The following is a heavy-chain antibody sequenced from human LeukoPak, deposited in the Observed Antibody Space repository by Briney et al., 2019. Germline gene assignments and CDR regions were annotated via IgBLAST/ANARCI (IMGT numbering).Heavy chain of an antibody. Sequence: ASVKVSCKASGYTFTSYYIHWVRQAPGQGLEWMGIINPSGGSTSYAQKFQGRVIMTRDMSTSTVYMELSSLKSEDTAEYYCARPQDPHYYDGSGYPHAFDIWGQGTMVTVSS. CDR3: ARPQDPHYYDGSGYPHAFDI. CDR1: GYTFTSYY. J-gene: IGHJ3*02. D-gene: IGHD3-22*01. V-gene: IGHV1-46*01. CDR2: INPSGGST.